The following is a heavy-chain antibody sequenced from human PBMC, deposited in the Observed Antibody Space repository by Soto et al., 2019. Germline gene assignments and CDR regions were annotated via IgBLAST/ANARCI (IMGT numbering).Heavy chain of an antibody. V-gene: IGHV2-5*02. CDR3: APKGGGDRILDY. CDR1: GFSLSTRGVG. D-gene: IGHD3-16*01. Sequence: QITLKESGPTLVKPTQTLTLTCTFSGFSLSTRGVGVGWIRQPPGKALEWLAIIYWDDDKRYSPSLKSRLTTTKDTPKNQGGLTKTHMGPLETATYYLAPKGGGDRILDYWGQGTLVTVSS. CDR2: IYWDDDK. J-gene: IGHJ4*02.